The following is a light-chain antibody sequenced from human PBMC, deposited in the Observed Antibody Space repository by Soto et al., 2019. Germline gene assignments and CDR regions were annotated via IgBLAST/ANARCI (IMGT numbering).Light chain of an antibody. CDR2: WAS. CDR3: QQYFSSPLA. Sequence: DIVMTQSPDSLAVSLGERATINCKSSQSVLYSSNNKNYLAWYQQKPGQPPKLLIYWASTRESGVPDRFSGSGSGTGFTLSISSLLVEDVAVYSCQQYFSSPLAFGGGTKVEIK. CDR1: QSVLYSSNNKNY. J-gene: IGKJ4*01. V-gene: IGKV4-1*01.